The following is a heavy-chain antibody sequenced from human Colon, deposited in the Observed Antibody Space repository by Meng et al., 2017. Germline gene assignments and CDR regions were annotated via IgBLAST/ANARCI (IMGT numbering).Heavy chain of an antibody. J-gene: IGHJ4*02. Sequence: VHLRRSGAGLVKPSQTLSLTCTVSGGSFSMVNYYWSWIRQPPGKGLEWIGYIYYSGSTYYNPSLKSRVTISVDTSKNQFSLKLSSVTAADTAVYYCARGPTTYFDYWGQGTLVTVSS. D-gene: IGHD4-17*01. CDR1: GGSFSMVNYY. CDR3: ARGPTTYFDY. V-gene: IGHV4-30-4*01. CDR2: IYYSGST.